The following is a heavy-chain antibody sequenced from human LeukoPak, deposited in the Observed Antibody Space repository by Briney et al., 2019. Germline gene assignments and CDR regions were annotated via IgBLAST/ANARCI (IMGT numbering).Heavy chain of an antibody. J-gene: IGHJ6*03. CDR3: ATGTMAGPSYYYYYMDV. CDR2: ISAYNGNT. D-gene: IGHD5-24*01. Sequence: ASVKVSCKASGYTFASYGISWVRQAPGQGLEGMGWISAYNGNTNYAQKLQGRVTMTTDTSTSTAYMELRRLRSEDTAVYYCATGTMAGPSYYYYYMDVWGKGTTVTVSS. CDR1: GYTFASYG. V-gene: IGHV1-18*01.